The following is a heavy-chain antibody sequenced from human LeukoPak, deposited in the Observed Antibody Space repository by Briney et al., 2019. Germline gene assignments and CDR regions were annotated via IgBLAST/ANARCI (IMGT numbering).Heavy chain of an antibody. Sequence: GESLRLSCAASGFTFSTSGMHWVRQAPGKGLEWVAFIRHDGSNKYHADSVKGRFTISRDNPKNTLYLQMNSLRPEDTAVNYCAKGPSGNQFDPWGQGTLVTVSS. CDR3: AKGPSGNQFDP. J-gene: IGHJ5*02. CDR2: IRHDGSNK. V-gene: IGHV3-30*02. CDR1: GFTFSTSG. D-gene: IGHD1-14*01.